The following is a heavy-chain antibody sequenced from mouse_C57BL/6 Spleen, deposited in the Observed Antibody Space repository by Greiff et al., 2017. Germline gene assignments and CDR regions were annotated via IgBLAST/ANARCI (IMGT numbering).Heavy chain of an antibody. Sequence: QVQLQQSGAELVKPGASVKISCKASGYAFSSYWMNWVKQRPGQGLEWIGAIYPGDGGTNYNGKFKGKATLTADKSSSTAYMQLSSLTSADSAVYYCSPSWERYWYFYVWGTGTTVTVSS. D-gene: IGHD4-1*01. CDR1: GYAFSSYW. CDR3: SPSWERYWYFYV. CDR2: IYPGDGGT. V-gene: IGHV1-80*01. J-gene: IGHJ1*03.